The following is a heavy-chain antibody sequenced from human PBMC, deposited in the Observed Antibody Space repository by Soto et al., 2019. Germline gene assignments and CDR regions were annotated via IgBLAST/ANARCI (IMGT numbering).Heavy chain of an antibody. CDR2: INHSGST. Sequence: SEALSRTCAVYGGSFSGYYWSWIRQPPGKGLEWIGEINHSGSTNYNPSLKSRVTISVDTSKNQFSLKLSSVTAADTAVYYCARRGSSSWYEWFDPWGQGTLVTVSS. V-gene: IGHV4-34*01. CDR1: GGSFSGYY. J-gene: IGHJ5*02. CDR3: ARRGSSSWYEWFDP. D-gene: IGHD6-13*01.